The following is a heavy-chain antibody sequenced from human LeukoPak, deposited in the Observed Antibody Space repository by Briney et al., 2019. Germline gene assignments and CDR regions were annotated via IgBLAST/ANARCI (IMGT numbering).Heavy chain of an antibody. Sequence: EASVKVSCKVSGYTLTELSMHWVRQAPGKGLEWIGGFDPEDGETIYAQKFQGRVTMTEDTSTDTAYMELSSLRSEDTAVYYCATVRVGATHFDYWGQGTLVTVSS. V-gene: IGHV1-24*01. D-gene: IGHD1-26*01. J-gene: IGHJ4*02. CDR2: FDPEDGET. CDR1: GYTLTELS. CDR3: ATVRVGATHFDY.